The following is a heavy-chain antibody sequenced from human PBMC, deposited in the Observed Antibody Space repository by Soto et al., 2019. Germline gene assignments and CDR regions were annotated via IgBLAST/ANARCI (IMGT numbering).Heavy chain of an antibody. V-gene: IGHV4-59*11. CDR1: GGSISGHY. D-gene: IGHD6-19*01. J-gene: IGHJ4*02. CDR3: ARVGSSGWSPDY. CDR2: IFYSGST. Sequence: SETLSLTCTVSGGSISGHYWIWIRQSPGKGLEWIGHIFYSGSTNYNPSLKSRVTLSADTSKNQFSLRLSSVTAADTAVYYCARVGSSGWSPDYCGQGILVTVSS.